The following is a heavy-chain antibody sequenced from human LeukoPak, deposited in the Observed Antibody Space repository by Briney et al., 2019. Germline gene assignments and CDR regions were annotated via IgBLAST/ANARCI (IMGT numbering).Heavy chain of an antibody. V-gene: IGHV3-21*01. J-gene: IGHJ4*02. CDR2: ISSTNGYI. CDR3: ARGTYYYDSSGYYPPAY. Sequence: GGSLRLSCAASGFTFSSYSMNWVRQAPGKGLEWVSYISSTNGYIYYADSVRGRFTISRDNAKNSLSLQMNSLRAEDTAVYYCARGTYYYDSSGYYPPAYWGQGTLVTVSS. D-gene: IGHD3-22*01. CDR1: GFTFSSYS.